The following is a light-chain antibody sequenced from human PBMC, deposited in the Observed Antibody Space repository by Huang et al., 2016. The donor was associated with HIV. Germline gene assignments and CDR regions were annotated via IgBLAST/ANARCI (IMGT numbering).Light chain of an antibody. CDR1: RSLYSN. J-gene: IGKJ1*01. V-gene: IGKV3-15*01. Sequence: EIVMTQSPVTLSVSPGERATLSCRARRSLYSNLAWYQQKLGQSPRLLIYGASTRATGIPARFSGSGSGTEFTLTISSLQSEDFAVYYCQQYNNWPPAFGQGTKVEIK. CDR2: GAS. CDR3: QQYNNWPPA.